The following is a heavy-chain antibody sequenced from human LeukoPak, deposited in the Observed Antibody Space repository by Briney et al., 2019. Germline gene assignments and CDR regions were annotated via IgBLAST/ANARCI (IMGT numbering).Heavy chain of an antibody. CDR1: GYTFTSYD. CDR3: ARDVAVYGIDAFDI. D-gene: IGHD6-19*01. CDR2: MNPNSGNA. J-gene: IGHJ3*02. V-gene: IGHV1-8*01. Sequence: ASVKVSCKASGYTFTSYDINWVRQATGQGLEWMGWMNPNSGNAGYAQKFQGRVTMTRNTSISTAYMELSSLRSEDTAVYYCARDVAVYGIDAFDIWGQGTMVTVSS.